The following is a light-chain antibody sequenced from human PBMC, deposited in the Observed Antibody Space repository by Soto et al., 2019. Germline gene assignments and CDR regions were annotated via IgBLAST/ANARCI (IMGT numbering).Light chain of an antibody. CDR3: QQYNNWPRT. CDR1: QGIRSD. CDR2: AAS. Sequence: IQMTQSPSSLSSSVGDRVTITCRASQGIRSDLGWFQQKPGKAPKLLSSAASILQSGVPSRFRGSGSGTDFTLTISSLKPEDFEVYYCQQYNNWPRTFGQGTKVDIK. V-gene: IGKV1-6*01. J-gene: IGKJ1*01.